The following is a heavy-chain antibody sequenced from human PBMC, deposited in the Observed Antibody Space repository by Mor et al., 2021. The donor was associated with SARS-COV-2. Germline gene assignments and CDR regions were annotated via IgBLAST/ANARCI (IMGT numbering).Heavy chain of an antibody. Sequence: GTTEFAASVKGRFTISKDDAANVDYLQMNGLRTEDTAFYYCSTSNSDYRYGFDFWGQGTLVTVYS. CDR2: GTT. CDR3: STSNSDYRYGFDF. D-gene: IGHD5-18*01. J-gene: IGHJ4*02. V-gene: IGHV3-49*02.